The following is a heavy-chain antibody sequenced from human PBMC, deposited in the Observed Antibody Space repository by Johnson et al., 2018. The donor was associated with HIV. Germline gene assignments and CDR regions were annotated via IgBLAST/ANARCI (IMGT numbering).Heavy chain of an antibody. D-gene: IGHD2-2*01. CDR1: GFTFDDYA. CDR2: IYSGGTT. CDR3: AKVGSSSCYARTRLCAFDV. Sequence: VQLVESGGGLVQPGRSLRLSCAASGFTFDDYAMHWVRQAPGKGLEWVSGIYSGGTTYHADSVKGRFIISRDNSKNTLNLQMNSLRAEDTAVYYCAKVGSSSCYARTRLCAFDVWGQGTLVTVSS. V-gene: IGHV3-9*01. J-gene: IGHJ3*01.